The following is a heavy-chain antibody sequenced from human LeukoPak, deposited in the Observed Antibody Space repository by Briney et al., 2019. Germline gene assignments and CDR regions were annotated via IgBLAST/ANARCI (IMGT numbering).Heavy chain of an antibody. CDR3: ARRIVVVPAASGRGFDP. CDR1: GGSISNYY. J-gene: IGHJ5*02. Sequence: MASETLSLTCTVSGGSISNYYWSWIRQPPGKGLEWIGYVYYSGSTNYNPSLKSRVTISVDTSENQFSLKLSSVTAADTAVYYCARRIVVVPAASGRGFDPWGQGTLVTVSS. V-gene: IGHV4-59*12. D-gene: IGHD2-2*01. CDR2: VYYSGST.